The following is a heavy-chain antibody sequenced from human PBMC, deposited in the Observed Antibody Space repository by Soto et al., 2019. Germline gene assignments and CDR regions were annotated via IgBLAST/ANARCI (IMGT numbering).Heavy chain of an antibody. CDR2: IIPIFGTA. J-gene: IGHJ6*02. D-gene: IGHD2-15*01. CDR1: GGTFSSYA. Sequence: KVSCKASGGTFSSYAISWVRQAPGQGLEWMGGIIPIFGTANYAQKFQGRVTITADESTSTAYMELSSLRSEDTAVYYCARPPNCSGGSCYSHYYGMDVWGQGTTVTVSS. CDR3: ARPPNCSGGSCYSHYYGMDV. V-gene: IGHV1-69*01.